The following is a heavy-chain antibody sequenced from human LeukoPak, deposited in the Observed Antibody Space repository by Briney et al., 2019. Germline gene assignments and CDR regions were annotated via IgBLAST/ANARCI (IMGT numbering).Heavy chain of an antibody. CDR2: IWYDGRNK. CDR1: GFTLSNYG. Sequence: QTGGSLRLSCAASGFTLSNYGMHWARQAPGKGLEWVAVIWYDGRNKYYADSVKGRFTISRDNSKSTLYVQMNSLRAEDTAVYYCSRGGRLGSGSDYFDYWGQGTLVTVSS. CDR3: SRGGRLGSGSDYFDY. J-gene: IGHJ4*02. D-gene: IGHD3-10*01. V-gene: IGHV3-33*08.